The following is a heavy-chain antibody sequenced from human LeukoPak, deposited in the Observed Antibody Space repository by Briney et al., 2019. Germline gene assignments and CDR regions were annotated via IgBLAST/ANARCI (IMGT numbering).Heavy chain of an antibody. Sequence: SVTVSCKASGGTFSSYAISWVRQAPGQGLEWMGGIIPIFGTANYAQKFQGRVTITTDESTSTAYMELSSLRSEDTAGYYCAGFWSGYSRGFDYWGQGTLVTVSS. D-gene: IGHD3-3*01. CDR1: GGTFSSYA. CDR2: IIPIFGTA. V-gene: IGHV1-69*05. J-gene: IGHJ4*02. CDR3: AGFWSGYSRGFDY.